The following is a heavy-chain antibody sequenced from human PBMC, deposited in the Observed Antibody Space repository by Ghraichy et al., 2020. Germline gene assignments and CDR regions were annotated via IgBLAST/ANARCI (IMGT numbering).Heavy chain of an antibody. D-gene: IGHD6-13*01. CDR1: GFIFSSYA. Sequence: GGSLRLSCAASGFIFSSYAMSWVCQAPGKGLEWVSGISGSGGDTYYADSVKGRFTISRDNSKNTLYLQMNSLRAEDTAVYYCAKGIAAGTSTISYFYDGMDVWGQGTTVTVSS. V-gene: IGHV3-23*01. CDR2: ISGSGGDT. J-gene: IGHJ6*02. CDR3: AKGIAAGTSTISYFYDGMDV.